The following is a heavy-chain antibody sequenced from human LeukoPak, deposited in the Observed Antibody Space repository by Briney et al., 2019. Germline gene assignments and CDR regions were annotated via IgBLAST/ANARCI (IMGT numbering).Heavy chain of an antibody. J-gene: IGHJ4*02. CDR1: GFTFSSYA. Sequence: GGSLRLSCAASGFTFSSYAMHWVRQAPGKGLEWVAVISYDGSNKYYADSVKGRFTISRDNSKNTLYLQMNSLRAEDTAVYYCARVAPEWELLGYFDYWGREPWSPSPQ. CDR3: ARVAPEWELLGYFDY. CDR2: ISYDGSNK. V-gene: IGHV3-30-3*01. D-gene: IGHD1-26*01.